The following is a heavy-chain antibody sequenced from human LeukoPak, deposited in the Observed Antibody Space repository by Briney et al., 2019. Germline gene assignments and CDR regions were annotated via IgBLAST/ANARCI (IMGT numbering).Heavy chain of an antibody. Sequence: GGSLRLSCAASAFTFSSYWMHWVRQAPGKGLVWVSRINADGSSTAYADSVKGRFTISRDNAKNTLNLQMNSLRAEDTAVYYCARDLGQYYDTSDNWFDPWGQGTLVTVSS. CDR3: ARDLGQYYDTSDNWFDP. CDR1: AFTFSSYW. D-gene: IGHD3-22*01. J-gene: IGHJ5*02. V-gene: IGHV3-74*01. CDR2: INADGSST.